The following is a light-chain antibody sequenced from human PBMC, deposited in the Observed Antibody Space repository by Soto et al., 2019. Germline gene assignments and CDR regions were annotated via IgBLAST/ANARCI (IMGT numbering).Light chain of an antibody. CDR3: QQYVSSPLT. CDR2: DTS. CDR1: QSVSSGS. J-gene: IGKJ4*01. Sequence: EIVLTQSPGTLSLSPGERATLSCRASQSVSSGSLAWYQQKPGQAPRLLIYDTSSRATGIPDRFSGSGSGTDFTLTISRLEPEDFAVYYCQQYVSSPLTFGGGTKVEIK. V-gene: IGKV3-20*01.